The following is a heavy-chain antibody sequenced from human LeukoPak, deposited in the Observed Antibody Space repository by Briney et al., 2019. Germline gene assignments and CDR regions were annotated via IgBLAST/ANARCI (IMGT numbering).Heavy chain of an antibody. Sequence: ASVKVSCKAPGYTFTSYYMHWVRQAPGQGLEWMGIINPSGGSTSYAQKFQGRVTMTRDTSTSTVYMELSSLRSEDTAVYYCARFDGGSAPGGHDAFDIWGQGTMVTVSS. CDR1: GYTFTSYY. D-gene: IGHD2-15*01. V-gene: IGHV1-46*01. CDR2: INPSGGST. J-gene: IGHJ3*02. CDR3: ARFDGGSAPGGHDAFDI.